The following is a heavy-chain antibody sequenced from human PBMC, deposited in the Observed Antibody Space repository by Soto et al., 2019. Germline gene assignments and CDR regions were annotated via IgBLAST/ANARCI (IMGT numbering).Heavy chain of an antibody. D-gene: IGHD6-19*01. CDR2: MSYDGTKQ. V-gene: IGHV3-30*03. CDR1: GFTFSTYG. J-gene: IGHJ6*02. CDR3: ARSAGYSSGWYSPYGMDV. Sequence: GGSLRLSCAASGFTFSTYGMHWVRQAPGKGLEWVAAMSYDGTKQYYVDSVKGRFTISRDNSRNTLFLQLDSLRDEDTAVYYCARSAGYSSGWYSPYGMDVWGQGTTVTVSS.